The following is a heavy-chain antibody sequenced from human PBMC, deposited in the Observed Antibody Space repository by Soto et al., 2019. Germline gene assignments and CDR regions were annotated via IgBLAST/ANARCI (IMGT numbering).Heavy chain of an antibody. V-gene: IGHV1-2*02. D-gene: IGHD4-17*01. CDR2: INPNSGGT. Sequence: GASVKVSCKASGYTFTGYYMHWVRQAPGQGLEWMGWINPNSGGTNYAQKFQGRVTMTRDTSISTAYMELSRLRSDDTAVYYCARADYGDYYQLYYGMDVWGQGTTVTVSS. CDR3: ARADYGDYYQLYYGMDV. J-gene: IGHJ6*02. CDR1: GYTFTGYY.